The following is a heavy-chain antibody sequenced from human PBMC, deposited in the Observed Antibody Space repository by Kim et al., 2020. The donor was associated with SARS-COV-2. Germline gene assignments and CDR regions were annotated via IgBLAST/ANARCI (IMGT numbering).Heavy chain of an antibody. CDR3: ARERGYSGYDTSYSSGWYYFDY. CDR2: IRNKANSYTT. V-gene: IGHV3-72*01. Sequence: GGSLRLSCAASGFTFSDHFMDWVRQAPGKGLEWVGRIRNKANSYTTEYAASVKGRFTISRDDSKNSLYLQMNSLKTEDTAVYYCARERGYSGYDTSYSSGWYYFDYWGQGTLVTVSS. CDR1: GFTFSDHF. J-gene: IGHJ4*02. D-gene: IGHD5-12*01.